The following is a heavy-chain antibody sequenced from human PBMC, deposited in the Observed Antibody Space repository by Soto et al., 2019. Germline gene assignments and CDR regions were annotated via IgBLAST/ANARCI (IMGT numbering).Heavy chain of an antibody. J-gene: IGHJ4*02. Sequence: KLSETLSLTCTVSGGSISSYFYIWVRQPPGKGLEWIGSVYYTGTTDYNPSLKSRVTISVDTSKTQFSLNLRSVTAADTAVYYCARGLAAVPRAFDYWGRGTLVTVSS. CDR1: GGSISSYF. D-gene: IGHD6-13*01. CDR2: VYYTGTT. CDR3: ARGLAAVPRAFDY. V-gene: IGHV4-59*01.